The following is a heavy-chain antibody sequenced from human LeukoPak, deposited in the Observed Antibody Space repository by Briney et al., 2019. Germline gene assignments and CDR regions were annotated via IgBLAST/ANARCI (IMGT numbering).Heavy chain of an antibody. Sequence: PSETLSLTCAVYGGSITGYYWSWIRQTPGRGLEWVGEIHYTGATSYNPSLKSRATISTDTSKNQFSLRLSSVTAADTAVYYCARGNILTGYCFNFWGQGALVTVSS. J-gene: IGHJ4*02. CDR3: ARGNILTGYCFNF. D-gene: IGHD3-9*01. V-gene: IGHV4-34*01. CDR1: GGSITGYY. CDR2: IHYTGAT.